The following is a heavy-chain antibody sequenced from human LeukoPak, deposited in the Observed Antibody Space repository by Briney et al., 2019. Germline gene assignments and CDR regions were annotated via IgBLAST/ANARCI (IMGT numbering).Heavy chain of an antibody. CDR1: GGSISSSNYY. D-gene: IGHD5-18*01. J-gene: IGHJ4*02. V-gene: IGHV4-39*01. Sequence: SETLSLTCTVSGGSISSSNYYWGWIRQPPGKGLEWIGSIYYSGSTYYNPSLKSRVTISVDTSKNQFSLKLSSVTAADTAVYYCARQLHSYGAYFDYWGQGTLVTVSS. CDR3: ARQLHSYGAYFDY. CDR2: IYYSGST.